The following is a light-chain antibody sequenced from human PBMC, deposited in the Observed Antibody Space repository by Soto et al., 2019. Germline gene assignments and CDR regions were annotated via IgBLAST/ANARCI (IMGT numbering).Light chain of an antibody. CDR1: QSVSNH. CDR2: GAS. Sequence: EVMMTQSPATLSVSPGERATLSCRASQSVSNHLAWYQQKPGQAPRLLFYGASVKATGIPARFSGSGFGTEFTLTISSLQPEDFAVYYCQQYANWPPYTFGQGTKLEIK. V-gene: IGKV3-15*01. CDR3: QQYANWPPYT. J-gene: IGKJ2*01.